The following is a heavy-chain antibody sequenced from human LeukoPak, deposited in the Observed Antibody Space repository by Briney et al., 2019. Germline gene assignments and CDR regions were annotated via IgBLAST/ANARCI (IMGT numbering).Heavy chain of an antibody. V-gene: IGHV3-23*01. CDR3: AKDVSSTSRVSDN. CDR1: GFTFSSYA. D-gene: IGHD2-2*01. J-gene: IGHJ4*02. CDR2: ISGSGGST. Sequence: PGGSLRLSCAASGFTFSSYAMSWVRQAPGKGLEWVSTISGSGGSTYYADSVKGRLTISRDNSKNTPYLQMNSLRVEDTALYYCAKDVSSTSRVSDNWGQGTLVTVSS.